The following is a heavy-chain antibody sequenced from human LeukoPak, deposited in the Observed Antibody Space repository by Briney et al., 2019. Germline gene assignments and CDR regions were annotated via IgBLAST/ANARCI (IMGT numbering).Heavy chain of an antibody. Sequence: PSETLSLTCSVSGDSISSRDYYWSWIRQPPGKGLEWIGYIYYSGSTYYNPSLKSRVTISVDTSKNQFSLKLSSVTAADTAVYYCASVYGRDGYNFPNGLDYWGQGTLVTVSS. CDR1: GDSISSRDYY. D-gene: IGHD5-24*01. V-gene: IGHV4-30-4*08. CDR3: ASVYGRDGYNFPNGLDY. J-gene: IGHJ4*02. CDR2: IYYSGST.